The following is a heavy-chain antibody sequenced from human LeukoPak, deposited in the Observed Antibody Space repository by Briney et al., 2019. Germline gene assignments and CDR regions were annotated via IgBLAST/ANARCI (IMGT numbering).Heavy chain of an antibody. CDR1: GYTFTSYY. V-gene: IGHV1-46*01. Sequence: PRASVNVSCKASGYTFTSYYMYWVRQAPGQGLEWMGIINPSGGSTSYAQKFQGRVTMTRDTSTSTVYMELSSLRSEDTAVYYCARPGVPMYSSSSRGDWFDPWGQGTLVTVSS. CDR2: INPSGGST. CDR3: ARPGVPMYSSSSRGDWFDP. J-gene: IGHJ5*02. D-gene: IGHD6-6*01.